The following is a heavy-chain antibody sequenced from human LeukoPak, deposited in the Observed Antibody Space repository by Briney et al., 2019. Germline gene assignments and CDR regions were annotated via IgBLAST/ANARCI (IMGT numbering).Heavy chain of an antibody. Sequence: GGSLRLSCAASGFTFDDYAMHWVRQASGKGLEWVSLISWDGGSTYYADSVKGRFTISRGNSKNSLYLQMNSLRAEDTALYYCAKVAIQGVYFDYWGQGTLVTVSS. CDR1: GFTFDDYA. CDR3: AKVAIQGVYFDY. J-gene: IGHJ4*02. CDR2: ISWDGGST. V-gene: IGHV3-43D*03. D-gene: IGHD3-10*01.